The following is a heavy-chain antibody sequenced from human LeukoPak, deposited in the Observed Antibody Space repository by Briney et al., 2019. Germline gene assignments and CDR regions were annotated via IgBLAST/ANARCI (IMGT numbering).Heavy chain of an antibody. V-gene: IGHV4-34*01. D-gene: IGHD3-22*01. CDR2: INHSGST. Sequence: SETLSLTCAVYGGSFSGYYWSWIRQPPGKGLEWIGEINHSGSTNYNPSLKSRVTISVDTSKNQFSLKLSSVTAADTAVYYCARKRGAYYDSSGPTNYYFDYWGQGTLVTVSS. J-gene: IGHJ4*02. CDR1: GGSFSGYY. CDR3: ARKRGAYYDSSGPTNYYFDY.